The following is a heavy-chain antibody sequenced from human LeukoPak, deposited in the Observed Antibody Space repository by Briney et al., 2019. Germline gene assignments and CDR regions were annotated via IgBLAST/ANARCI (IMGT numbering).Heavy chain of an antibody. Sequence: GGSLRLSCEASGFTFSSYSMNWVRQAPGKGLEWGSYISFSSATIHYADSVKGRFTISRDNAKNSLYLQLNSLRAEDTALYYCARDTHYYGSGSPAFDLWGRGTMVTVSS. CDR3: ARDTHYYGSGSPAFDL. J-gene: IGHJ3*01. CDR2: ISFSSATI. CDR1: GFTFSSYS. D-gene: IGHD3-10*01. V-gene: IGHV3-48*01.